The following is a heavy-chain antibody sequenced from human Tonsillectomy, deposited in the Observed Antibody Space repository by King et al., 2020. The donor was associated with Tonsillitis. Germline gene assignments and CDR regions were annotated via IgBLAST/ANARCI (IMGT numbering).Heavy chain of an antibody. V-gene: IGHV3-23*04. CDR2: ISGSGGST. D-gene: IGHD3-9*01. J-gene: IGHJ6*02. CDR1: GFTFSSYA. Sequence: VQLVESGGGLVQPGGSLRLSCAASGFTFSSYAMSWVRQAPGKGLEWVSAISGSGGSTYYADSVKGRFTISRDNSKNTLYLQMNSLRAEDTAVYYCAKDRGTRYFDWLGNQYYYGMDVWGQGTTVTVSS. CDR3: AKDRGTRYFDWLGNQYYYGMDV.